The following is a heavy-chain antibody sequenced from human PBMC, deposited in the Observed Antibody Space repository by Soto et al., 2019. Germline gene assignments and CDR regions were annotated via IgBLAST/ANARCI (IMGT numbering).Heavy chain of an antibody. V-gene: IGHV4-59*01. J-gene: IGHJ5*02. CDR3: ARYYYDSSGYYYSGP. D-gene: IGHD3-22*01. CDR1: GGSISSYY. CDR2: IYYSGST. Sequence: SETLSLTCTVSGGSISSYYWSWIRQPPGKGLEWIGYIYYSGSTNYNPSLKSRVTISVDTSKNQFSLKLSSVTAADTAVYYCARYYYDSSGYYYSGPWGQGTMVTVYS.